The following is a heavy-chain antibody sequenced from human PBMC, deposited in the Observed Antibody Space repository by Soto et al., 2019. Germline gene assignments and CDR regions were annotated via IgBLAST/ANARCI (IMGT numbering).Heavy chain of an antibody. V-gene: IGHV3-30*18. J-gene: IGHJ4*02. D-gene: IGHD1-26*01. Sequence: QVQLVESGGAVVQPGRSLRLSCAASGFTFSSYGMHWVRQAPGKGLEWVAVISYDGSNKYYADSVKGRFTISRDNSKNTLYLQMNSLRAEDTAVYYCAKIGGAVYFDYWGQGTLVTVSS. CDR2: ISYDGSNK. CDR3: AKIGGAVYFDY. CDR1: GFTFSSYG.